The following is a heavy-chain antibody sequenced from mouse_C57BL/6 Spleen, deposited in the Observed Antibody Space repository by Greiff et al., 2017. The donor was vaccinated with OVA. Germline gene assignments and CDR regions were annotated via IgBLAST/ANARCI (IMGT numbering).Heavy chain of an antibody. CDR2: INPNYGTT. V-gene: IGHV1-39*01. Sequence: EVKLMESGPELVKPGASVKISCKASGYSFTDYNMNWVKQSNGKSLEWIGVINPNYGTTSYNQKFKGKATLTVDQSSSTAYMQLNSLTSEDSAVYYCASEGYYYGSSYWYFDVWGTGTTVTVSS. D-gene: IGHD1-1*01. CDR1: GYSFTDYN. J-gene: IGHJ1*03. CDR3: ASEGYYYGSSYWYFDV.